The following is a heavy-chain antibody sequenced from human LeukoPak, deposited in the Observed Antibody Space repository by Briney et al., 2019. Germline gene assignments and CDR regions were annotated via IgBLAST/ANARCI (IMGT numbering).Heavy chain of an antibody. D-gene: IGHD3-10*01. V-gene: IGHV3-7*01. J-gene: IGHJ6*03. Sequence: GGSLRLSCAASGFSFSSYWMSWVRQAPGRGLEWVANMNQDGSEIYYVDTVKGRLTISRDNAKNSLYLQMNSLRAEDTGVYYCTRDFQGRFYYHVDVWGKGTTVTVSS. CDR3: TRDFQGRFYYHVDV. CDR1: GFSFSSYW. CDR2: MNQDGSEI.